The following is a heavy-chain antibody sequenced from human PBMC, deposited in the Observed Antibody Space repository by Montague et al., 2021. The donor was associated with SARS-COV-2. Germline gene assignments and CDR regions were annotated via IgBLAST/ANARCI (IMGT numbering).Heavy chain of an antibody. V-gene: IGHV4-59*08. Sequence: SETLSLTCTVSGGSISSYYWSWIRQPPGKGLEWIGDIYYSGSTNYNPSLKSRVTISIDTSKNKFSLKLSSATAADTAAYYCAKHAIGYFDWLNEGYFDYWGQGTLVTVSS. CDR1: GGSISSYY. CDR2: IYYSGST. J-gene: IGHJ4*02. CDR3: AKHAIGYFDWLNEGYFDY. D-gene: IGHD3-9*01.